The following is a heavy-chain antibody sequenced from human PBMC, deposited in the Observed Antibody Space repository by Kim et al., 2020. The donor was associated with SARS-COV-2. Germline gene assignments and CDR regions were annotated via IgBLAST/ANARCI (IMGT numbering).Heavy chain of an antibody. Sequence: GGSLRLSCAASGFTVSSNYMSWVRQAPGKGLEWVSVIYSGGSTYYADSVKGRFTISRDNSKNTLYLQMNSRRAEDTAVYYCASEGRGYSYGYHSGAVAEGGMDVWGQGTTVTVSS. D-gene: IGHD5-18*01. V-gene: IGHV3-66*01. CDR2: IYSGGST. CDR3: ASEGRGYSYGYHSGAVAEGGMDV. J-gene: IGHJ6*02. CDR1: GFTVSSNY.